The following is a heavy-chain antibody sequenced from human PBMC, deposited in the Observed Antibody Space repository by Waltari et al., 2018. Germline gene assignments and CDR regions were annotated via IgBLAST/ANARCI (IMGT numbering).Heavy chain of an antibody. J-gene: IGHJ4*02. CDR3: AKAHSSGWYYFDS. D-gene: IGHD6-19*01. V-gene: IGHV3-30*18. CDR2: ISYDGNNK. Sequence: VQLLESGGGVVQPGRSLRLSCAASGFTFSSYGMHWVRQAPGKGLEWVAVISYDGNNKYYADSVKGRFTISRDNSKNTLYLRMNSLRAEDTAVYYCAKAHSSGWYYFDSCGQGTLVTVSS. CDR1: GFTFSSYG.